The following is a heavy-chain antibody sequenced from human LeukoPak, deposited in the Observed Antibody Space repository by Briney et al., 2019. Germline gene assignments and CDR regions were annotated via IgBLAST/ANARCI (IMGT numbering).Heavy chain of an antibody. CDR3: AKAANYDILTGYYLDY. Sequence: GGSLRLSCAASGFTFSTYGRQWVRQAPGKGLEWVSAITGGGDTTYYADSVKGRFTISRDNSKNTLYLQMNNLRAEDTAIYYCAKAANYDILTGYYLDYWGQGTLVTVSS. D-gene: IGHD3-9*01. CDR2: ITGGGDTT. CDR1: GFTFSTYG. J-gene: IGHJ4*02. V-gene: IGHV3-23*01.